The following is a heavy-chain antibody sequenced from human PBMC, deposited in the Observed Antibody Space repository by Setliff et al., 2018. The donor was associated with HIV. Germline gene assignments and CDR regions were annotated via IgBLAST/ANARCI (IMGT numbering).Heavy chain of an antibody. J-gene: IGHJ4*02. CDR1: GFAFDNYC. CDR3: ARLMYSSGPGSFDY. V-gene: IGHV3-21*01. D-gene: IGHD6-19*01. CDR2: ISSSSTYT. Sequence: PGGSLRLSCAASGFAFDNYCMTWVRQAPGKGLEWVSSISSSSTYTFYADSVKGRFTISRDNAKNSLYLQMNSLRAEDTAVYYCARLMYSSGPGSFDYWGQGTLVTVSS.